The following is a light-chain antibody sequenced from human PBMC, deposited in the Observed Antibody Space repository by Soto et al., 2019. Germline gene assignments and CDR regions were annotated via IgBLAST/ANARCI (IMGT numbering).Light chain of an antibody. V-gene: IGKV3-20*01. CDR3: QQYNAYSRT. J-gene: IGKJ1*01. CDR2: GAS. CDR1: QSVSNNY. Sequence: EIVLTQSPGTLSLSPGERATLSCRASQSVSNNYLAWYQQKPGQAPRLLIYGASNRATGIPDRFSGSGSGTDFTLTISRLEPEDFAVYYCQQYNAYSRTFGQGTKVDI.